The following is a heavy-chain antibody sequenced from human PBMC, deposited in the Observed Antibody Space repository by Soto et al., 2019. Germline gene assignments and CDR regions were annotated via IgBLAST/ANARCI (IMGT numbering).Heavy chain of an antibody. CDR3: ARSISVDMDF. V-gene: IGHV4-39*01. CDR2: IYYSGTT. Sequence: LSLTCTVSGGSISSSSYHWGWIRQPPGKGLEWIGSIYYSGTTYYNPSLKSRVTISVDTSKNQFSLKLSSVTAADTAVYYCARSISVDMDFWGKGTLVTVSS. J-gene: IGHJ4*02. D-gene: IGHD5-12*01. CDR1: GGSISSSSYH.